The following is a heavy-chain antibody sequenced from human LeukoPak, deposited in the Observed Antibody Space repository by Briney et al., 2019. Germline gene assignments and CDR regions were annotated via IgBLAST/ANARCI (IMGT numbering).Heavy chain of an antibody. D-gene: IGHD3-22*01. CDR1: GFTFSTYR. CDR2: ISSTSSHI. Sequence: KSGGSLRLSCAASGFTFSTYRMNWVRQAPGKGLEWVSSISSTSSHIYYADSVKGRFTISRDNAKNSLHLQMNSLRADDSAVYYCVRVTTTYYYDSGGYCDYWGQGTLVTVSS. J-gene: IGHJ4*02. V-gene: IGHV3-21*01. CDR3: VRVTTTYYYDSGGYCDY.